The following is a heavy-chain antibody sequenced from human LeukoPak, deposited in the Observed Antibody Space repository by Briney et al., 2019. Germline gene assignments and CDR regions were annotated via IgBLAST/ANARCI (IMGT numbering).Heavy chain of an antibody. CDR2: IKQDGSEK. CDR3: ARAFGCGDRDGCYYYYYYMDV. V-gene: IGHV3-7*01. D-gene: IGHD2-21*01. J-gene: IGHJ6*03. Sequence: PGGSLRLFCVASGFTFSDYYMSWVRQPPGKGLEWVANIKQDGSEKYYVDSVKGRFTISRDNAKNSLFLQMNSLRAEDTAVYYCARAFGCGDRDGCYYYYYYMDVWGKGTTVTVSS. CDR1: GFTFSDYY.